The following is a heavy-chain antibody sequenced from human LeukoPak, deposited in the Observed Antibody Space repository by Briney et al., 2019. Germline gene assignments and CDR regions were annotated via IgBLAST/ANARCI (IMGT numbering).Heavy chain of an antibody. D-gene: IGHD4-23*01. J-gene: IGHJ5*02. CDR1: GGTFSSYA. V-gene: IGHV1-3*01. Sequence: ASVKVSCKASGGTFSSYAISWVRQAPGQRLEWMGWINAGNGDTKYSQKFQGRVTFTGDTSASTAYMELSSLKSEDTAVYYCATVTRGTTLDHWGQGTLVTVSS. CDR2: INAGNGDT. CDR3: ATVTRGTTLDH.